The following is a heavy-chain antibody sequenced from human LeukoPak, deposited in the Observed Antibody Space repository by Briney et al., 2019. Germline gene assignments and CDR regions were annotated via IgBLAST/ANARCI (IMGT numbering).Heavy chain of an antibody. D-gene: IGHD5-18*01. CDR3: ARDARIQLWTTYYFDY. J-gene: IGHJ4*02. Sequence: ASVWVSCKASGYTFTGYYMHWVRQAPGQGLEWMGWINPNSGGTNYAQKFQGRVTMTRDTSISTAYMELSRLRSDDTAVYYCARDARIQLWTTYYFDYWGQGTLVTVSS. CDR1: GYTFTGYY. V-gene: IGHV1-2*02. CDR2: INPNSGGT.